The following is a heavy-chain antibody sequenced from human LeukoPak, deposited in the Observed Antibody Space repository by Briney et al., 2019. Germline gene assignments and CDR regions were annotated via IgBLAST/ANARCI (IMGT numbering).Heavy chain of an antibody. V-gene: IGHV4-34*01. J-gene: IGHJ6*02. CDR2: INHSGST. D-gene: IGHD6-13*01. CDR1: GGSFSGYY. CDR3: ARGRGYSSSWYSPPTYYYYGMDV. Sequence: SETLSLTCAVYGGSFSGYYWSWIRQPPGKGLEWIGEINHSGSTNYNPSLKSRVTISVDTSKNQFSLKLSSVTAADTAVYYGARGRGYSSSWYSPPTYYYYGMDVWGQGTTVTVSS.